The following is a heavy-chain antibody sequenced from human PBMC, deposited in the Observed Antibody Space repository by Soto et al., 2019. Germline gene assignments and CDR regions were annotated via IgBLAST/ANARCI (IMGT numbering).Heavy chain of an antibody. CDR3: ARDLQGLLYYYYGMDV. J-gene: IGHJ6*02. Sequence: GGSLRLSCAASGFTFSSYWMHWVRQAPGKGLVWVSRINTDGSSTAYAASVKGRFTISRDNAKNTLFLQMNSLRAEDMAVYYCARDLQGLLYYYYGMDVWGQGTTVTV. V-gene: IGHV3-74*01. D-gene: IGHD4-17*01. CDR2: INTDGSST. CDR1: GFTFSSYW.